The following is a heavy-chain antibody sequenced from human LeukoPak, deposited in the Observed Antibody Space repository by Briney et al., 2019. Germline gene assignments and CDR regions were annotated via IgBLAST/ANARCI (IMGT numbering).Heavy chain of an antibody. CDR1: GGSFSGYY. D-gene: IGHD2-15*01. CDR3: ASPYCSGGSCYVGY. J-gene: IGHJ4*02. V-gene: IGHV4-34*01. Sequence: PSETLSLTCAVYGGSFSGYYWSWIRQPPGKGLEWIGEINHSGSTYYNPSLKSRVTISVDTSKNQFSLKLSSVTAADTAVYYCASPYCSGGSCYVGYWGQGTLVTVSS. CDR2: INHSGST.